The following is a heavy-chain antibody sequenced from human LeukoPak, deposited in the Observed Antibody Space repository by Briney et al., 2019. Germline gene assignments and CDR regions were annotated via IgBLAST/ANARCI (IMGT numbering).Heavy chain of an antibody. J-gene: IGHJ3*02. CDR2: ISAYNGNT. Sequence: ASVKVSCKASGYTFTSYGISWVRQAPGQGLEWMGWISAYNGNTNYAQKLQGRVTMTTDTSTSTAYMELRSLRSDDTAVYYCARVGYDYGDYEDAFDIWGQGTMVTVSS. V-gene: IGHV1-18*01. CDR1: GYTFTSYG. D-gene: IGHD4-17*01. CDR3: ARVGYDYGDYEDAFDI.